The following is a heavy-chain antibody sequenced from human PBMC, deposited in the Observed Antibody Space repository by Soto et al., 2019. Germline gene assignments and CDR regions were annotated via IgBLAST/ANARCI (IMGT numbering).Heavy chain of an antibody. V-gene: IGHV3-53*01. Sequence: EVQLVESGGGLIQPGGSLRLSCAASGLTVSANYMNWVRQAPGKGLEWVSLLYSGGTAYYADSVRGRFTISRDNSKNTLYLQTNSLRVEDTAVYFCARARSSTMIVVTNHWYFDLWGRGTLVTVSS. CDR1: GLTVSANY. D-gene: IGHD3-22*01. CDR3: ARARSSTMIVVTNHWYFDL. CDR2: LYSGGTA. J-gene: IGHJ2*01.